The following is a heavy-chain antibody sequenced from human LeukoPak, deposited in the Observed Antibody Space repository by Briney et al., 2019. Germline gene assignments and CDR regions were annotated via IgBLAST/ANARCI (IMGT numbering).Heavy chain of an antibody. D-gene: IGHD6-19*01. Sequence: SETLSLTCAVSGYSISSGYYWGWIRQPPGKGLEWIGEINHSGSTNYNPSLKSRVTISVDTSKNQFSLKLSSVTAADTAVYYCARGRSSGWYGGGFDYWGQGTLVTVSS. CDR3: ARGRSSGWYGGGFDY. CDR1: GYSISSGYY. CDR2: INHSGST. J-gene: IGHJ4*02. V-gene: IGHV4-38-2*01.